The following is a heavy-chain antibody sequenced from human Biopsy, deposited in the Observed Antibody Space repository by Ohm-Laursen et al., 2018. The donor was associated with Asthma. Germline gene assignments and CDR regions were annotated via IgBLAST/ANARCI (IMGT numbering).Heavy chain of an antibody. V-gene: IGHV3-30*03. CDR2: ISYDGNHK. J-gene: IGHJ3*01. Sequence: SLRLSCAASGFMFRSFGMHWVRQAPGKGLEWVAVISYDGNHKFYEDSVKGRFTISRDNAKNSVYLQMNSLRAEDTAVYYCARKVAFDVWGQGTLVIVSS. CDR1: GFMFRSFG. CDR3: ARKVAFDV.